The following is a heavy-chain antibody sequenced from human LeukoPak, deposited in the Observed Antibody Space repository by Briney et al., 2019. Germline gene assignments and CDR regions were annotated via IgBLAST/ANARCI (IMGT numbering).Heavy chain of an antibody. Sequence: ASVKVSCKASGYTFTSYYMHWVRQAPGQGLEWMGIINPSGGSTSYAQKFQGRVTMTRNTSISTAYMELSSLRSEDTAVYYCARGLRGRGPIDFWSEGDWFDPWGQGTLVTVSS. CDR1: GYTFTSYY. D-gene: IGHD3-3*01. CDR2: INPSGGST. CDR3: ARGLRGRGPIDFWSEGDWFDP. V-gene: IGHV1-46*01. J-gene: IGHJ5*02.